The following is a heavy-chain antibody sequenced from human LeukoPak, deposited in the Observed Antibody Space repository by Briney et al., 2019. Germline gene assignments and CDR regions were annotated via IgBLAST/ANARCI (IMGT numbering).Heavy chain of an antibody. CDR3: ARDTWEGSGSYWAD. Sequence: PSETLSLTCSVSGGSISSYYWSWIRRPAGKGLEWIGRIYSSGITNYSPSLKSRVTMSVDTSKNQFSLKLTSVTAADTAVYHCARDTWEGSGSYWADWGQGTLVTVSS. J-gene: IGHJ4*02. CDR2: IYSSGIT. V-gene: IGHV4-4*07. D-gene: IGHD3-10*01. CDR1: GGSISSYY.